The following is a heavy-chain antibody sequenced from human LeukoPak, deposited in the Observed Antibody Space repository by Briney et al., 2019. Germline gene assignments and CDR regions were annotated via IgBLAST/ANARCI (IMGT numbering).Heavy chain of an antibody. CDR1: SGSFSGYY. CDR2: INHSGST. Sequence: SETLSLTCAVYSGSFSGYYWSWIRQPPGKGLEWIGEINHSGSTNYNPSLKSRVTISVDTSKNQFSLKLSSVTAADTAVYYCARGLRGYFDWLLWYYFDYWGQGTLVTVSS. V-gene: IGHV4-34*01. D-gene: IGHD3-9*01. J-gene: IGHJ4*02. CDR3: ARGLRGYFDWLLWYYFDY.